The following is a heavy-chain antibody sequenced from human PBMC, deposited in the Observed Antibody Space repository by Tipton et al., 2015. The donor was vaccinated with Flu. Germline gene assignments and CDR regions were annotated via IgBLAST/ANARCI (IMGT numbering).Heavy chain of an antibody. CDR2: IHNSGTT. CDR1: GGAISSFY. J-gene: IGHJ2*01. Sequence: TLSLTCTVSGGAISSFYWSWIRQTQGKGLEWLGYIHNSGTTNYHSSLKNRVTMSMDTSRNQFSLRLTSVTPADTAVYFCARAERGYCTGGNCYSDWYFDLWRRGTMVTVSS. D-gene: IGHD2-15*01. V-gene: IGHV4-59*01. CDR3: ARAERGYCTGGNCYSDWYFDL.